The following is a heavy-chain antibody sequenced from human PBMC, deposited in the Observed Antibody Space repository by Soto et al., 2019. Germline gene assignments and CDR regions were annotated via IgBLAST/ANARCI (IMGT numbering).Heavy chain of an antibody. CDR3: ARGHTTSRNWFDP. CDR1: VVTFRSYC. D-gene: IGHD2-2*01. J-gene: IGHJ5*02. V-gene: IGHV3-7*03. Sequence: WALAVSCAPSVVTFRSYCMSWVREAPGKGLEWVANIKQDGSEKFYVCSVKGRFTISKDNAKNSVYLQMNSLRAEDTAVYYCARGHTTSRNWFDPWGQGTLVSVSS. CDR2: IKQDGSEK.